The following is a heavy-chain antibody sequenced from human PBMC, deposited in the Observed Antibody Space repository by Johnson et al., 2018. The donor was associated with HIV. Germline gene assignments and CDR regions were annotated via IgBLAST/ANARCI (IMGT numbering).Heavy chain of an antibody. D-gene: IGHD2-21*01. CDR1: GFTFNSYA. V-gene: IGHV3-30-3*01. CDR2: ISYDGSNK. J-gene: IGHJ3*02. Sequence: QVQLVESGGGLVQPGRSLRLSCGASGFTFNSYAIHWVRQAPGKGLEWVAVISYDGSNKYYAESVKGRFTISRDNAKNSLYLQMNSLRAEDTAVYYCARYSGAFDIWGQGTMVTVSS. CDR3: ARYSGAFDI.